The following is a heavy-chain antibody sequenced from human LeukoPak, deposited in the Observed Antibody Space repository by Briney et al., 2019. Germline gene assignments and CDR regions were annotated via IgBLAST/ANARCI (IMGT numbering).Heavy chain of an antibody. CDR1: GYTFTTYG. CDR3: ARGDDFAF. CDR2: ISPSNGNT. V-gene: IGHV1-18*01. J-gene: IGHJ4*02. Sequence: ASVKVSCKASGYTFTTYGFNWVRQAPGQGLEWMGWISPSNGNTLYAESLQDRLTLTTDTSTTTAYMELRSLRSDDTAVYSCARGDDFAFWGRGTRVIVSS. D-gene: IGHD2-21*02.